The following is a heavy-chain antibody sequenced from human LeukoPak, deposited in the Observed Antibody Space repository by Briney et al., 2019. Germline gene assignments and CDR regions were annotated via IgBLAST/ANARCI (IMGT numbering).Heavy chain of an antibody. CDR2: VVSDESNK. CDR3: AKDSGYSYGHGLDY. Sequence: GGXLRLSCAASGFTFSTYNMHWVRQAPGKGLEWVALVVSDESNKYHADSVKGRFTISRDNSKNSLFLQMNSLRDEDTAVYYCAKDSGYSYGHGLDYWGQGTLVTVSS. V-gene: IGHV3-30*02. J-gene: IGHJ4*02. CDR1: GFTFSTYN. D-gene: IGHD5-18*01.